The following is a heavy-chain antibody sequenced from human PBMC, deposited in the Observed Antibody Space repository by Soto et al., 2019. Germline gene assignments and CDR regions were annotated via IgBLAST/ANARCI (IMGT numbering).Heavy chain of an antibody. CDR1: GGSITTGGRY. D-gene: IGHD1-1*01. Sequence: QVRLQEWGPGLVKPSQTLSLKCSVSGGSITTGGRYWSWIRQLPGKGLEWIGDIYYSGNTYYNASLKSRVTISVETSKSQFSLKLSSVTAAETAVYYFAQALVFTGGDGFDTWGQGRLVTVSS. CDR2: IYYSGNT. J-gene: IGHJ3*02. V-gene: IGHV4-31*02. CDR3: AQALVFTGGDGFDT.